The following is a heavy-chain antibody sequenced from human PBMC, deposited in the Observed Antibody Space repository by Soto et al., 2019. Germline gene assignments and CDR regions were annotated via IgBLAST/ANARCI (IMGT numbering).Heavy chain of an antibody. J-gene: IGHJ6*02. CDR1: GYTFTSHG. CDR3: ATLVPTTVDRYSDMDV. CDR2: ISTYNGYT. Sequence: QVQLVQSGAEAKKPGASVKVSCKASGYTFTSHGVSWVRQAPGQGLEWMGWISTYNGYTDSAQKFQDRVTLTTDTSTSTAYMEMRSLRSDDTAVYYCATLVPTTVDRYSDMDVWGQGTTVTGSS. V-gene: IGHV1-18*04. D-gene: IGHD2-2*01.